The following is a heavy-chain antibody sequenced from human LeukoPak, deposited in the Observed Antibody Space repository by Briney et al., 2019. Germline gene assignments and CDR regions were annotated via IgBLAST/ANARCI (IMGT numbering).Heavy chain of an antibody. D-gene: IGHD1-7*01. CDR2: IIPIFGTA. CDR3: ASSGGITGTTGAFDI. Sequence: SVKVSCKASGYTFTSYGISWVRQAPGQGLEWMGGIIPIFGTANYAQKFQGRVTITADESTSTAFMELSSLRSEDTAVYYCASSGGITGTTGAFDIWGQGTMVTVSS. CDR1: GYTFTSYG. J-gene: IGHJ3*02. V-gene: IGHV1-69*13.